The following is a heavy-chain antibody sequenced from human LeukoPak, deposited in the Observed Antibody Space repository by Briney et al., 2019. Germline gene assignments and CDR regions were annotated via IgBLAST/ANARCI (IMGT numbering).Heavy chain of an antibody. D-gene: IGHD6-19*01. CDR1: GGSFSSYF. Sequence: PSETLSLTCTVSGGSFSSYFWSWIRQPPGKGLEWIGYIYSSGSTNYNPSLKSRVSISADTSKNEFSLKLRSVTAADTAVYFCARAPEFSSGWLLDYWGQGTLVTVSS. V-gene: IGHV4-59*01. CDR2: IYSSGST. CDR3: ARAPEFSSGWLLDY. J-gene: IGHJ4*02.